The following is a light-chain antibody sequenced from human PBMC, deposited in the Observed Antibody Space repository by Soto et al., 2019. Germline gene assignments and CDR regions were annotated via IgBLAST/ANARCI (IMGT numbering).Light chain of an antibody. J-gene: IGKJ5*01. V-gene: IGKV3-20*01. CDR3: QQFGNSPIT. CDR1: QSVGGTY. CDR2: GAS. Sequence: EILLTQSPVTLSVSPGERATLSCRASQSVGGTYFAWYQQKPGQAPRLLFSGASLRATGIPDRFSGGGSGTNFTLTISRLEPEDFAVYYCQQFGNSPITFGQGTRLEIK.